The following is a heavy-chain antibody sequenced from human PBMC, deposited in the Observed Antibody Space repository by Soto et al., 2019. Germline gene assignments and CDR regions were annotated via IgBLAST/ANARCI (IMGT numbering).Heavy chain of an antibody. CDR1: GFTLSDYH. V-gene: IGHV3-11*01. D-gene: IGHD1-1*01. CDR2: ITAIGNII. J-gene: IGHJ6*02. Sequence: PGGSLRLSCEASGFTLSDYHMSWIRQAPGKGLEWVSYITAIGNIIYYAASVKGRFTISRDNAKNSLSLQVNSLRADDTAVYFCAREQSDDWNNYGMDVWGQGNTVTAP. CDR3: AREQSDDWNNYGMDV.